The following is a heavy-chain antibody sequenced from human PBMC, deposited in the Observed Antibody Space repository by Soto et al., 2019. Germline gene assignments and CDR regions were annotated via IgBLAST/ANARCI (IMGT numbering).Heavy chain of an antibody. Sequence: EVPLVESGGGLVEPGGSIRLSCAASRFTFTRAYMTWVRQAPGKGLEWVGRIKGSHAGGTTDYATSVKGRFTISRDDSKNTLYLQMSSLKSEDTSVYYCATEGGYPGSNFYGAYWGQGTLVTVSS. CDR1: RFTFTRAY. V-gene: IGHV3-15*01. CDR2: IKGSHAGGTT. J-gene: IGHJ4*02. CDR3: ATEGGYPGSNFYGAY. D-gene: IGHD1-26*01.